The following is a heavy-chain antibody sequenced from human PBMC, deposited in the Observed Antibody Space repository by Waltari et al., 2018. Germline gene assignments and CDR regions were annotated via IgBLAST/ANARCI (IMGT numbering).Heavy chain of an antibody. CDR1: GGTFSSFS. J-gene: IGHJ4*02. CDR3: ARLTAPGPPH. Sequence: QVQLVQSGAEVKKPGSSVKVSCKASGGTFSSFSISWVRQAPGQGLEWMGRLIPIFGTANYAQKFQGRVTITADKSTSTAYMELSSLRSEDTAVYYCARLTAPGPPHWGQGTLVTVSS. V-gene: IGHV1-69*13. D-gene: IGHD7-27*01. CDR2: LIPIFGTA.